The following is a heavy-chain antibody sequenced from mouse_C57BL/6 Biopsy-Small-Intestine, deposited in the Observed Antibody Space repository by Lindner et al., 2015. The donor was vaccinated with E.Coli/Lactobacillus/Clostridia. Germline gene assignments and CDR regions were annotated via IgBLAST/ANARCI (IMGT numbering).Heavy chain of an antibody. V-gene: IGHV1-22*01. D-gene: IGHD1-1*01. CDR2: INPNNGGT. Sequence: VQLQESGPELVKPGASVKMSCKASGYTFTDYNMHWVKQSHGKSLEWIGYINPNNGGTNYNQKFKGKATLTVNKSSSTAYMELRSLTSEDSAVYYCARRRTVVASFDYWGQGTTLTVSS. J-gene: IGHJ2*01. CDR3: ARRRTVVASFDY. CDR1: GYTFTDYN.